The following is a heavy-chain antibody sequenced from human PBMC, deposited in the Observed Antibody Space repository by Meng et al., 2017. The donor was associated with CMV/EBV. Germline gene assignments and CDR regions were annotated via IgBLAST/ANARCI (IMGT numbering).Heavy chain of an antibody. V-gene: IGHV1-69*04. J-gene: IGHJ3*02. Sequence: SVKVSCKASGGTFSSYTISWVRQAPGQGLEWMGRIITILGIANYAQKFQGRVTITADKSTSTAYMELSSLRSEDTAVYYCAREPGRRAFDIWGQGTMVNV. CDR3: AREPGRRAFDI. CDR2: IITILGIA. CDR1: GGTFSSYT. D-gene: IGHD1-1*01.